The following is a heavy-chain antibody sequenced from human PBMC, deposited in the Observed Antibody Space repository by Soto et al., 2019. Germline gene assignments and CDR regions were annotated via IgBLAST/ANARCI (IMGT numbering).Heavy chain of an antibody. CDR2: ISSSASHI. V-gene: IGHV3-21*01. D-gene: IGHD2-15*01. J-gene: IGHJ5*02. Sequence: EVQLVESGGGLVKPGGSLRLSCAASGVSFSSYSMNWVRQAPGKGLEWVSSISSSASHINYADSVKGRFTISRDNAKKSLYLQMNSLRADDTAVYYCARGYTGYCSGGTCYWFDPWGQGTLVTVSS. CDR1: GVSFSSYS. CDR3: ARGYTGYCSGGTCYWFDP.